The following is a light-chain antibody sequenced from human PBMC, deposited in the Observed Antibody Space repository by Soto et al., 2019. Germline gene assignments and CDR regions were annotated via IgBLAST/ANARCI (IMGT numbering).Light chain of an antibody. CDR1: SGHSSFI. CDR3: ETWDDNTRV. CDR2: LEGDGSY. J-gene: IGLJ3*02. V-gene: IGLV4-60*02. Sequence: QSVLTQSSSASASLGSSVKLTCTLSSGHSSFIIAWHQQQPGKAPRFLMKLEGDGSYDKGSGVPDRFSGSSSGDDRYLTISSRQFADEADYYCETWDDNTRVFSGGTKHTVL.